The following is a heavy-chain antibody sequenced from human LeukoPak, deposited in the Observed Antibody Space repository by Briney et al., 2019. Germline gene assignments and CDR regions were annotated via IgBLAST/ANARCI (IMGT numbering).Heavy chain of an antibody. D-gene: IGHD6-6*01. CDR3: AKVRQQLVRLDGMDV. J-gene: IGHJ6*02. V-gene: IGHV3-23*01. CDR2: ISGSGGST. Sequence: PGGSLRLSCAASGFTFSSYAMSWVRQAPGKGLEWVSAISGSGGSTYYADSVKGRFTISRDNSKNTLYLQMNSLRAEDTAVYYCAKVRQQLVRLDGMDVWGQGTTVTVSS. CDR1: GFTFSSYA.